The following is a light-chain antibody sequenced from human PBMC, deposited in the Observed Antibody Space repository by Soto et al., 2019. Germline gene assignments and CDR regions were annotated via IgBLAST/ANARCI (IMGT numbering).Light chain of an antibody. CDR3: SSYTAASTLV. CDR1: IRDVGSYNL. J-gene: IGLJ3*02. V-gene: IGLV2-14*01. CDR2: EVR. Sequence: QSVLTQPASVSGSPGQSITIACTGTIRDVGSYNLVSWYQQRPAEAPKLIISEVRNRPSAMSYRFAGSKSGNTASLTISGLQTEDEADYYCSSYTAASTLVFGGGTKVTVL.